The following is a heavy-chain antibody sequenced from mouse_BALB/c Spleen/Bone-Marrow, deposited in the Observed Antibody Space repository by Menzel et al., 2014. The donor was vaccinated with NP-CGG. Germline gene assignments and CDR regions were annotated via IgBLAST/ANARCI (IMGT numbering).Heavy chain of an antibody. Sequence: DVQLVESGGGLAQPGGSRKLSCAASGFTFSSFGMHWVRQAPEKGLEWVAYISSGSSTIYYADTVKGRFTISRDNPKNTMFLQMTSLRSEDTAMYYCVRSYDSYAMAFWGQGTPVTVSS. CDR1: GFTFSSFG. V-gene: IGHV5-17*02. D-gene: IGHD2-10*02. CDR2: ISSGSSTI. CDR3: VRSYDSYAMAF. J-gene: IGHJ4*01.